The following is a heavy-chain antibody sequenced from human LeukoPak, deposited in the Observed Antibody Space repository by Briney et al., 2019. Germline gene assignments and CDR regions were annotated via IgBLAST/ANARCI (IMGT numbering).Heavy chain of an antibody. CDR1: GGSFSGYY. J-gene: IGHJ5*02. D-gene: IGHD3-16*02. CDR2: INHSGST. CDR3: ARGGVSYDYVWGSYRYLSWFDP. V-gene: IGHV4-34*01. Sequence: SETLSLTCAVYGGSFSGYYWSWIRQPPGKGLEWIGEINHSGSTNYNPSLKSRVPISVDTSKNQFSLKLSSVTAADTAVYYCARGGVSYDYVWGSYRYLSWFDPWGQGTLVTVSS.